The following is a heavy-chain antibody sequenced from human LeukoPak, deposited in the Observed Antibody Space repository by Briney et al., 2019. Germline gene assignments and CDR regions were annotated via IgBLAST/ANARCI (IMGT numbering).Heavy chain of an antibody. CDR3: ARVDY. CDR2: IYTGGGA. Sequence: PGGSLRLSCAASGFTVNNNYMIWVRQAPGKGLEWVSVIYTGGGAYYADSVRGRFTISRDNSKSTLYLQMNSLRVEDTAIYYCARVDYWGQGTLVTVSS. CDR1: GFTVNNNY. J-gene: IGHJ4*02. V-gene: IGHV3-53*01.